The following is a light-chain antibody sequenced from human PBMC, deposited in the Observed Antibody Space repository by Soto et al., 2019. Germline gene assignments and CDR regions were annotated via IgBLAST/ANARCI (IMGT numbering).Light chain of an antibody. CDR1: QSVFHSSSDKNY. Sequence: DIVMTQSPDSLAVSLGERATINCKTSQSVFHSSSDKNYLAWYQQKPGQPPKLLIFWASTRESGVPDRFSGSGSGTDFTLSISSLQAEDVAVYYCLQYYTDPHTFGQGTKVEIK. CDR2: WAS. V-gene: IGKV4-1*01. J-gene: IGKJ1*01. CDR3: LQYYTDPHT.